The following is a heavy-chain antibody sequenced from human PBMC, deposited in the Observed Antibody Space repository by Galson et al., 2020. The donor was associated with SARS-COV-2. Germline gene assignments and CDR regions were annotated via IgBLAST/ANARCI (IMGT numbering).Heavy chain of an antibody. CDR3: SREGWQGGY. V-gene: IGHV3-7*01. J-gene: IGHJ4*02. D-gene: IGHD6-19*01. Sequence: NIKGDGSETNYADFVKGRFSISRDNAANSLYLQMNSLRVEDSAVYYCSREGWQGGYWGQGTRVTVSS. CDR2: IKGDGSET.